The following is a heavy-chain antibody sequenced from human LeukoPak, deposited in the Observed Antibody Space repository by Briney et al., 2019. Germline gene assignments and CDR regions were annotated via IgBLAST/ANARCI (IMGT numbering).Heavy chain of an antibody. CDR3: ARGRSTVIDY. J-gene: IGHJ4*02. CDR2: IIPNSGGT. Sequence: ASVKVSCKASGYSFTGYYIHWVRQAPGQGLEWMGWIIPNSGGTNYAQKFQGRVTMTRDTSISTAYMELSRLRSDDTAVYYCARGRSTVIDYWGQGTLVTVSS. V-gene: IGHV1-2*02. CDR1: GYSFTGYY. D-gene: IGHD4-17*01.